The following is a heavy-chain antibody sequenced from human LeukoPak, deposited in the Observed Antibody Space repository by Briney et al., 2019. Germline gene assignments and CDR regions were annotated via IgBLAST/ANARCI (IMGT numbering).Heavy chain of an antibody. Sequence: PSETLSLTCTVSGGSISSSSYYWGWIPQPPGKGLEWIGSIYYSGSTYYNPPLKSRVTISVDTSKNQFSLMLSSVTAADTAVYYCASGHRAITMIVVVNSYGMDVWGQGTTVTVSS. J-gene: IGHJ6*02. CDR2: IYYSGST. CDR1: GGSISSSSYY. V-gene: IGHV4-39*01. D-gene: IGHD3-22*01. CDR3: ASGHRAITMIVVVNSYGMDV.